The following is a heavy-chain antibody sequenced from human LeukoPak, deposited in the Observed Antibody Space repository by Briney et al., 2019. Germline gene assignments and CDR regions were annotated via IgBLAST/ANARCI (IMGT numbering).Heavy chain of an antibody. D-gene: IGHD6-19*01. V-gene: IGHV3-7*01. J-gene: IGHJ4*02. CDR1: RFTLSNYW. CDR2: IKQDGSET. CDR3: ARQRGSGCLDY. Sequence: GGSLRLSCAASRFTLSNYWISWVRQAPGKGLEWVANIKQDGSETYYVDSVKGRFTISRDNAKNSLSLQMNSPRAEDTAVYYCARQRGSGCLDYWGQGNLVTVSS.